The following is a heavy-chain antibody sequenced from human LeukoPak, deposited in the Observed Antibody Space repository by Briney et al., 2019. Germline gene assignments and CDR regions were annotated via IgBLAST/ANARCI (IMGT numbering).Heavy chain of an antibody. J-gene: IGHJ5*02. V-gene: IGHV5-51*01. CDR2: IYPGDSDT. CDR3: ARQSGSTAWFDP. CDR1: GYSFTTYW. D-gene: IGHD5-12*01. Sequence: GQSLQSSFKGSGYSFTTYWIAWVRQMPGKGLEWMGIIYPGDSDTRYSPSFQGQVTISVDKSISTAYLQWSSLKASDTAIYYCARQSGSTAWFDPWGEGTVAPVSS.